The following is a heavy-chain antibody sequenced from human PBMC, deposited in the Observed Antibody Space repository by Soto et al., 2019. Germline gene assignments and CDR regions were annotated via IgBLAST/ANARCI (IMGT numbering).Heavy chain of an antibody. J-gene: IGHJ4*02. CDR2: LSDSGDSI. Sequence: EVQLLESGGGLVQPGRSLRLSCTASGFTFSSHAMPWVRKAPGKGLEWVSGLSDSGDSIYYADSVKGRFTIYRDNSMNTLYLQMNTLRVEDTAVYYCAKVSSSWYAGFFDLWGQGTLVTVSS. V-gene: IGHV3-23*01. D-gene: IGHD6-13*01. CDR1: GFTFSSHA. CDR3: AKVSSSWYAGFFDL.